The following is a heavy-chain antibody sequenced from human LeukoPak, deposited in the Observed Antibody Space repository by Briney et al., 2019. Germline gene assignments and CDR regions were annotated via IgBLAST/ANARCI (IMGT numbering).Heavy chain of an antibody. V-gene: IGHV4-34*01. Sequence: PSETLSLTCAVYGGSFSGYYWSWIRQPPGKGLEWIGEINHSGSTNYNPSLKSRVTISVDTSKNQFSLKLSSVTAADTAVYDCARVWSGYYRKLNWFDPWGQGTLVTVSS. J-gene: IGHJ5*02. CDR3: ARVWSGYYRKLNWFDP. CDR2: INHSGST. CDR1: GGSFSGYY. D-gene: IGHD3-3*01.